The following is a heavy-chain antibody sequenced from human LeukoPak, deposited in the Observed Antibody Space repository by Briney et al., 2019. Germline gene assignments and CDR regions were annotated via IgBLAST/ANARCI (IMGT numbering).Heavy chain of an antibody. D-gene: IGHD6-13*01. CDR2: ISAYNGNT. Sequence: ASVKVSCKASGYTFTSYGISWERQAPGQGLEWMGWISAYNGNTNYAQKLQGRVTMTTDTSTSTAYMELRSRRSDDTAVYYCARQVAAAGYGMDVWGQGTTVTVSS. CDR3: ARQVAAAGYGMDV. V-gene: IGHV1-18*01. J-gene: IGHJ6*02. CDR1: GYTFTSYG.